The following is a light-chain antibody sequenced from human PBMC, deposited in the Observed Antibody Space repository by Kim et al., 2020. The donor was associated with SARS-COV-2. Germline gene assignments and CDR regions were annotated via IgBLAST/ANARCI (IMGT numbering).Light chain of an antibody. CDR2: SYN. V-gene: IGLV10-54*04. J-gene: IGLJ3*02. Sequence: QAGLTQPPSVSKGLRQTATLTCTGNRNDVGNEGAAWLQQHPGHPPRLLSDSYNNRPPGVSERFSASRSGDTASLTIYGLEPEDEADYYCTAWDNTLRIWLFGGGTQLTVL. CDR1: RNDVGNEG. CDR3: TAWDNTLRIWL.